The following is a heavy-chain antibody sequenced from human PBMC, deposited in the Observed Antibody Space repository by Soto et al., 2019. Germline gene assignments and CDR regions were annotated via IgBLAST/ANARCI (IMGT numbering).Heavy chain of an antibody. CDR3: ARDYYDSSDYTTNWFDP. Sequence: SETLSLTCTVSGGSISNSRYYWAWIRQPPGKGLEWIGSIYHTGNTYYNPSLRSRVTISVDTSKNQFSLKLTSVTAADTAVYYCARDYYDSSDYTTNWFDPWGQGTLVTAPQ. V-gene: IGHV4-39*01. CDR1: GGSISNSRYY. CDR2: IYHTGNT. D-gene: IGHD3-22*01. J-gene: IGHJ5*02.